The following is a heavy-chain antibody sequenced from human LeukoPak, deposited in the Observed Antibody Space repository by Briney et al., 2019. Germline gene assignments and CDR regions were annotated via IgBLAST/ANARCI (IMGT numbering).Heavy chain of an antibody. D-gene: IGHD6-6*01. J-gene: IGHJ5*02. Sequence: SVTVSCKASGGTFISYAISWVRQAPGQGLEWMGGIIPIFGTANYAQKFQGRVTITTDESTSTAYMELSSLRSEDTAVYYCASRAGDEYSSPNWFDPWGQGTLVTVSS. CDR1: GGTFISYA. CDR2: IIPIFGTA. CDR3: ASRAGDEYSSPNWFDP. V-gene: IGHV1-69*05.